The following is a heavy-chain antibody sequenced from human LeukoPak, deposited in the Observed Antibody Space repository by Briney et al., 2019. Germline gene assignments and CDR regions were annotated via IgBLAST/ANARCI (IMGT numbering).Heavy chain of an antibody. D-gene: IGHD6-19*01. CDR3: ARESGSGWRYFDY. J-gene: IGHJ4*02. V-gene: IGHV3-48*03. CDR1: GFTFSSYE. Sequence: PGGSLRLSCAASGFTFSSYEMNWVRQAPGKGLEWVSYISRSGSTIYYADSVKGRFTISRDNAKNSLYLQMNSLRADDTAVYYCARESGSGWRYFDYWGQGTLVTVSS. CDR2: ISRSGSTI.